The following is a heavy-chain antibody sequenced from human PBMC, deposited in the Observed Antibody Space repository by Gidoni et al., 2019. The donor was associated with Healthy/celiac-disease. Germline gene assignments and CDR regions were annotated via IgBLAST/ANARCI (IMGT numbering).Heavy chain of an antibody. CDR2: ISNSSSYI. Sequence: VQLVESGGGLVKPGGALSISCAASGFTLSRYSMNWVRQAPGKGLEWVSSISNSSSYIYYADSVKGRFTISRDNAKNSLYLQMNSLRAEDTAVYYCARDRGSTYSSSWYAAFDIWGQGTMVTVSS. CDR1: GFTLSRYS. CDR3: ARDRGSTYSSSWYAAFDI. J-gene: IGHJ3*02. D-gene: IGHD6-13*01. V-gene: IGHV3-21*01.